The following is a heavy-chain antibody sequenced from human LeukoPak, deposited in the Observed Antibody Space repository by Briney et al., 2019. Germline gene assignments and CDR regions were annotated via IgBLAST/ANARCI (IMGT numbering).Heavy chain of an antibody. Sequence: VQPGRSLRLSCAASGFTFSSYEMNWFRQAPGKGLEWVSYITYSGGTVSYADSVKGRFTISGDNAKNSLYLQMNSLRTEDTAVYYCASETDAVDNDAFDIWGQGTMVTVSS. CDR3: ASETDAVDNDAFDI. CDR2: ITYSGGTV. CDR1: GFTFSSYE. D-gene: IGHD1-14*01. J-gene: IGHJ3*02. V-gene: IGHV3-48*03.